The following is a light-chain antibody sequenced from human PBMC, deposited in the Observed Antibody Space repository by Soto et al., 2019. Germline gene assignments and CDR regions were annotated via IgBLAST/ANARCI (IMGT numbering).Light chain of an antibody. CDR3: CSYTRTSTYV. CDR1: SSDVGGYNY. CDR2: DVS. V-gene: IGLV2-14*01. Sequence: QAVVTQPASVSGSPGQSITISCTGTSSDVGGYNYVSWYRQYPGKAPQLMVYDVSNRPSGVSNRFSGSKSGNTAFLTISGLQAEDETDYYCCSYTRTSTYVFGTGTKLTVL. J-gene: IGLJ1*01.